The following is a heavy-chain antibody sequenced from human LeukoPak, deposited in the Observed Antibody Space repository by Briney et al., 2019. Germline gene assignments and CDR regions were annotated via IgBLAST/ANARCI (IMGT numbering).Heavy chain of an antibody. Sequence: GGSLRLSCAASGFTFSSYWMSWVRQAPGKGLEWVANIKQDGSEKYYVDSVKGRFTTSRDNAKNSLYLQMNSLRAEDTAVYYCARVGGPKAFDIWGQGTMVTVSS. J-gene: IGHJ3*02. CDR3: ARVGGPKAFDI. D-gene: IGHD3-16*01. CDR1: GFTFSSYW. CDR2: IKQDGSEK. V-gene: IGHV3-7*01.